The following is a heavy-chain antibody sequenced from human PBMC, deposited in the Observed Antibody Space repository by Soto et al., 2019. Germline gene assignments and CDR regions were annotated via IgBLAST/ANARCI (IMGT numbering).Heavy chain of an antibody. Sequence: APLKVSCKSFDNTFTYYGINWVRQAPGQGLEWLGWISGYNANTKEAQKFQDRVSMTADTSTRTDYLEVRSLTPDDTSVYFCALAGGYYFGKDVWGQGTAVTVSS. J-gene: IGHJ6*02. V-gene: IGHV1-18*01. D-gene: IGHD2-8*02. CDR1: DNTFTYYG. CDR3: ALAGGYYFGKDV. CDR2: ISGYNANT.